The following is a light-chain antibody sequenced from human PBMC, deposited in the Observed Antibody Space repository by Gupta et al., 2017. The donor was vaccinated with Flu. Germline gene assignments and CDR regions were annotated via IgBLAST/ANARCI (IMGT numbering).Light chain of an antibody. CDR2: EKN. V-gene: IGLV1-51*02. Sequence: KVTISCSGSSFNVGNNYVSWYQHLPGTAPTLLIYEKNKRPSGIPDRFSGSKSGTSATLGITGLQTGDEADYFCGTWDSSLSAGVFGGGTKVTVL. CDR1: SFNVGNNY. CDR3: GTWDSSLSAGV. J-gene: IGLJ3*02.